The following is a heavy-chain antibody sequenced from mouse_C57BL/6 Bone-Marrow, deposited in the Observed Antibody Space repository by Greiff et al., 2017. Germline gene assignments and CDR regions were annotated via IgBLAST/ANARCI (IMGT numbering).Heavy chain of an antibody. CDR3: ATHYYGSSLWWYFDV. V-gene: IGHV14-4*01. CDR1: GFNIKDDY. J-gene: IGHJ1*03. D-gene: IGHD1-1*01. Sequence: EVQLQQSGAELVRPGASVKLSCTASGFNIKDDYMHWVKQRPEQGLEWIGWIAPENGDTEYASTFQGKATIPAEPSYNPAYLQLSSLTSEDTAVYYCATHYYGSSLWWYFDVWGTGTTVTVSS. CDR2: IAPENGDT.